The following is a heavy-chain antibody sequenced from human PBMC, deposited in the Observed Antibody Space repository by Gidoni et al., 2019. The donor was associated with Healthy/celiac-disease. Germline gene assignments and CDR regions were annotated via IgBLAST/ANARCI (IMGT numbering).Heavy chain of an antibody. J-gene: IGHJ4*02. CDR1: GGSISSYY. Sequence: QVQLQESGPGLVTPSETLSLTCIVSGGSISSYYWSWIRQPAAKGLEWIGRIYTSGSNNYHPSLKSRVTMSVDTSKNQFSLKLSSVTAADTAVYYCARVEPIAAAGIDNWGQGTLVTVSS. D-gene: IGHD6-13*01. CDR2: IYTSGSN. V-gene: IGHV4-4*07. CDR3: ARVEPIAAAGIDN.